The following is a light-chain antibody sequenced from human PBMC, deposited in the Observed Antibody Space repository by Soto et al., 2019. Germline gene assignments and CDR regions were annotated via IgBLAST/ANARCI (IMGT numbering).Light chain of an antibody. V-gene: IGLV2-11*01. Sequence: QSALTQPRSVSGSPGQSVTISCTGTSSDVGGYNYVSWYQQHPVKAPKLMIHDVTKRPSGVPDRFSGSKSGNRASLTISGLQAEDEADYYCCSYAGSYSFDVIFGGGTKLTVL. CDR2: DVT. CDR1: SSDVGGYNY. J-gene: IGLJ2*01. CDR3: CSYAGSYSFDVI.